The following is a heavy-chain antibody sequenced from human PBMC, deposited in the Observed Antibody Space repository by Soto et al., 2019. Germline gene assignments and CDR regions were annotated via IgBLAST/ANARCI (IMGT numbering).Heavy chain of an antibody. CDR2: ISPMFGAA. J-gene: IGHJ4*02. V-gene: IGHV1-69*19. D-gene: IGHD3-10*01. Sequence: QVQLVQSGAEMKKPGASVKVSCQSSGGTFNTYAMNWVQQAPGQGPEWMGDISPMFGAANYAPKFQGRVNITADESTGTSYMQLSSLTSEDTALYFCAREVQVHTPAFVYWGQGTLVTVSS. CDR3: AREVQVHTPAFVY. CDR1: GGTFNTYA.